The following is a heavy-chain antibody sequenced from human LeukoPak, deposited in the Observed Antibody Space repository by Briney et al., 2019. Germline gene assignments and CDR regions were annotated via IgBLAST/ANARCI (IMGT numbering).Heavy chain of an antibody. V-gene: IGHV5-51*01. J-gene: IGHJ6*02. CDR3: ARQGSGSNYYYGLDV. D-gene: IGHD3-10*01. CDR1: GYSFISYW. CDR2: IRPSDSDT. Sequence: GESLKISCKGSGYSFISYWIGWVRQMPGKGLEWMGIIRPSDSDTRYSPSFQGQVTISADKSISTAYLHWSSLKASDTAMYYCARQGSGSNYYYGLDVWGQGTTVTVSS.